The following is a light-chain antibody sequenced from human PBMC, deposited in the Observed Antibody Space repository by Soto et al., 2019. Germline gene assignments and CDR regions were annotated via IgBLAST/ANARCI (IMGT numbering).Light chain of an antibody. V-gene: IGKV1-39*01. CDR3: QQSYSTPWT. J-gene: IGKJ1*01. Sequence: DIQMTQSPSSLSASVGDRVTITCRASQRISSYLDWYQQKPGKAPNLLIYAASSLQSGVPSRFSGSGSGTDFTLTISSLQPGDFATYYCQQSYSTPWTFGQGTKVDIK. CDR2: AAS. CDR1: QRISSY.